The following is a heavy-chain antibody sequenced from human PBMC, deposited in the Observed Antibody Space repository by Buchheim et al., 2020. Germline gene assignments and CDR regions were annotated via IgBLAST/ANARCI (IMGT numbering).Heavy chain of an antibody. V-gene: IGHV3-48*02. CDR2: ISSSSSTI. Sequence: EVQLLESGGGLVQPGGSLRLSCAASGFTFSSYSMNWVRQAPGKGLEWVSYISSSSSTIYYADSVKGRFTISRDNAKNSLYLQMNCLRDEDTAVYYCARGNWGMIRSYFDYWGQGTL. D-gene: IGHD7-27*01. J-gene: IGHJ4*02. CDR3: ARGNWGMIRSYFDY. CDR1: GFTFSSYS.